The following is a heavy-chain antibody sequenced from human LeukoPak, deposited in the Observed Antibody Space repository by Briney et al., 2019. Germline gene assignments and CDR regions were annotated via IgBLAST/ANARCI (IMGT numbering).Heavy chain of an antibody. Sequence: GGSLRLSCAASGFTFSTYSMNWVRQAPGKGLEWVSYISGSSGTIYYADSVKGRFTISRDNAKTSLYLQMNSLRAEDTAIYYCTRRSEFGVLYYMDVWGKGTTVTVSS. V-gene: IGHV3-48*04. D-gene: IGHD3-16*01. CDR1: GFTFSTYS. CDR3: TRRSEFGVLYYMDV. CDR2: ISGSSGTI. J-gene: IGHJ6*03.